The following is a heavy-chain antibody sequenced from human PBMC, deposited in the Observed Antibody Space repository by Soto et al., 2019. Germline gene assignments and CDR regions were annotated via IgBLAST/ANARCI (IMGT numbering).Heavy chain of an antibody. CDR1: GFTFSSYS. CDR3: ARLSLSSGYYHHDAFDI. Sequence: LRLSCAASGFTFSSYSMNWVRQAPGKGLEWVSSISSSSSYIYYADSVKGRFTISRDNAKNSLYLQMNSLRAEDTAVYYCARLSLSSGYYHHDAFDIWGQGTMVTVSS. CDR2: ISSSSSYI. J-gene: IGHJ3*02. D-gene: IGHD3-22*01. V-gene: IGHV3-21*01.